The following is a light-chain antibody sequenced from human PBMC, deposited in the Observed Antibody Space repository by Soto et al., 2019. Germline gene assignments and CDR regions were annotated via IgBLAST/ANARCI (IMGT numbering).Light chain of an antibody. V-gene: IGKV1-5*03. CDR2: KAS. CDR3: QHYNSYSEA. J-gene: IGKJ1*01. CDR1: QTISSW. Sequence: DIQMTQSPSTLSGSVGDRVTITCRASQTISSWLAWYQQKPGKAPKPLIYKASTLKSGVPSMFSGSGSGTEFTLTISSLQPDDFATYYCQHYNSYSEAFGQGTKVDI.